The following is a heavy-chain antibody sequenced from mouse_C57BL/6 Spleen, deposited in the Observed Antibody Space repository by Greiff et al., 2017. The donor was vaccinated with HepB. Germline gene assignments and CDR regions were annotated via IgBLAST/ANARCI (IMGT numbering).Heavy chain of an antibody. D-gene: IGHD1-1*01. J-gene: IGHJ4*01. CDR1: DSEVFPIAY. V-gene: IGHV15-2*01. Sequence: VQLQQSGSELRSPGSSVKLSCKDFDSEVFPIAYMSWVRQKPGHGFEWIGGILPSIGRTIYGEKFEDKATLDADTLSNTAYLELNSLTSEDSAIYYCARRGRASYYGSSHYAMDYWGQGTSVTVSS. CDR2: ILPSIGRT. CDR3: ARRGRASYYGSSHYAMDY.